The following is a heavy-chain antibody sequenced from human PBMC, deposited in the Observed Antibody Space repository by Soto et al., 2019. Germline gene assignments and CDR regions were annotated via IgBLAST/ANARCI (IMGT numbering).Heavy chain of an antibody. CDR1: GYTFTSYY. Sequence: GASVKVSCKASGYTFTSYYMHWVRQAPGQGLEWMGIINPSGGSTSYAQKFQGRVTMTRDTSTSTVYMELSSLRSEDTAVYYCARGSCSSTSCDIRFWYYYGMDVWGQGTTVTVSS. V-gene: IGHV1-46*01. CDR2: INPSGGST. D-gene: IGHD2-2*02. J-gene: IGHJ6*02. CDR3: ARGSCSSTSCDIRFWYYYGMDV.